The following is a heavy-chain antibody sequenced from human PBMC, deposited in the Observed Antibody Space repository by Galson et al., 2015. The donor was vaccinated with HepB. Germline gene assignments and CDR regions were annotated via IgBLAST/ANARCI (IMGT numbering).Heavy chain of an antibody. J-gene: IGHJ2*01. CDR3: AADSSPYYFDSSGNFGYFDL. CDR1: GLIFTSSA. Sequence: SVKVSCKASGLIFTSSAMQWVRQARGQRLEWIGWIVVGSGNTNYARKFQERVTITRDMSTNTAYMELSSLRSEDTAVYYCAADSSPYYFDSSGNFGYFDLWGRGTLITVSS. CDR2: IVVGSGNT. D-gene: IGHD3-22*01. V-gene: IGHV1-58*02.